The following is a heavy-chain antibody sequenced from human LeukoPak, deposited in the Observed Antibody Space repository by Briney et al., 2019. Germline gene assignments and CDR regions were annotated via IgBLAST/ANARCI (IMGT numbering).Heavy chain of an antibody. D-gene: IGHD4-23*01. Sequence: KPSQTLPLTCTVSGGSISSGGYYWSWIRQHPGKGLEWIGYIYYSGSTYYNPSLKSRVTISVDTSKNQFSLKLSSVTAADTAVYYCARGTVDDAFDIWGQGTMVTVSS. V-gene: IGHV4-31*03. CDR3: ARGTVDDAFDI. J-gene: IGHJ3*02. CDR2: IYYSGST. CDR1: GGSISSGGYY.